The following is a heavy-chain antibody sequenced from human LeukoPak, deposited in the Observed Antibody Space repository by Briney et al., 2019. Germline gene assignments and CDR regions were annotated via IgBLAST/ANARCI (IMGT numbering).Heavy chain of an antibody. CDR1: GGSFSGYY. CDR3: ARGLRDYGGKIY. Sequence: PSETLSLTCAVYGGSFSGYYWSWIRQPPGKGLEWIGEINHSGSTNYNPSLKSRVTISVDTSKNQFSLKLSSVTAADTAVYYCARGLRDYGGKIYWGQGTLVTVSS. CDR2: INHSGST. V-gene: IGHV4-34*01. J-gene: IGHJ4*02. D-gene: IGHD4-23*01.